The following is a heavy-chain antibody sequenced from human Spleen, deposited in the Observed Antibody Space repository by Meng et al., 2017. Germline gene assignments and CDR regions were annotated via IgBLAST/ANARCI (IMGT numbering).Heavy chain of an antibody. V-gene: IGHV1-2*06. CDR3: ARDGVLLWFGESQFDY. D-gene: IGHD3-10*01. CDR2: INPNSGGT. CDR1: GYTFTGYY. J-gene: IGHJ4*02. Sequence: QVQLVQSGTEVKKPGASGKVSCKASGYTFTGYYMHWVRQAPGQGLEWMGRINPNSGGTNYAQKFQGRVTMTRDTSISTAYMELSRLRSDDTAVYYCARDGVLLWFGESQFDYWGQGTLVTVSS.